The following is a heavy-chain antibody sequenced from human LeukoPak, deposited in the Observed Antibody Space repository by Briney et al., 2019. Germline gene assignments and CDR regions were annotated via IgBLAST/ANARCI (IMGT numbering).Heavy chain of an antibody. CDR3: ARVFEALDYGDPGDY. CDR1: GFTFRSYS. Sequence: GGSLRLSCAASGFTFRSYSMNWVRQAPGKGLEWVSYISSSSSTIYYADSVKGRFTISRDNAKNSLYLQMNSLRAEDTAVYYCARVFEALDYGDPGDYWGQGTLVTVSS. D-gene: IGHD4-17*01. CDR2: ISSSSSTI. J-gene: IGHJ4*02. V-gene: IGHV3-48*01.